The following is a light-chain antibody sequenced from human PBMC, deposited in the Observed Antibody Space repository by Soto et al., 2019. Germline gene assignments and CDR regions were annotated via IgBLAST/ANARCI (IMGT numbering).Light chain of an antibody. Sequence: QSVLTQPPSASGTPGQRVTISCSGSSSNIGGNPVNWYQQLPGTAPKLLIYNNNQRPPGVPDRFSGSKSGTSASLAISGLQSEDEADYYCAAWHDSLNGPVFGGGTKSPS. V-gene: IGLV1-44*01. CDR3: AAWHDSLNGPV. J-gene: IGLJ3*02. CDR2: NNN. CDR1: SSNIGGNP.